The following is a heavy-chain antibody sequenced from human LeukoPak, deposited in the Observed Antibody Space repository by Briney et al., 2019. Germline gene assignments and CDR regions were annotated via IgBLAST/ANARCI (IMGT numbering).Heavy chain of an antibody. D-gene: IGHD6-19*01. J-gene: IGHJ4*02. Sequence: PGGSLRLSCAASGFTFDDYAMHWVRQAPGKGLEWVSGISWNSGSIGYADSVKGRFTISRDNAKNSLYLQMNSLRAEDTALYYCAKERGQWLAYTPFHYWGQGTLVTVSS. CDR1: GFTFDDYA. CDR3: AKERGQWLAYTPFHY. CDR2: ISWNSGSI. V-gene: IGHV3-9*01.